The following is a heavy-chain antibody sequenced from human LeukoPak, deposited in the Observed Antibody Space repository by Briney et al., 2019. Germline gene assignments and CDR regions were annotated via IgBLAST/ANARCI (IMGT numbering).Heavy chain of an antibody. J-gene: IGHJ4*02. CDR3: ARGLMYGGNSEVDY. V-gene: IGHV1-8*01. CDR2: MNPNSGNT. Sequence: ASVKVSCKASGYTFTSYDINWVRQPTAQGLEWMGWMNPNSGNTGYAQKFQGRVTMTRNTSISTAYMELSSLRSEDTAVYYCARGLMYGGNSEVDYWGQGTLVTVSS. CDR1: GYTFTSYD. D-gene: IGHD4-23*01.